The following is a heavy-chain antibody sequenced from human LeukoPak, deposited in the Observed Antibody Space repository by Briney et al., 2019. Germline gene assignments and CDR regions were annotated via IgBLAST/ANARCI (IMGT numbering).Heavy chain of an antibody. D-gene: IGHD3-10*01. CDR2: IYYSGST. CDR3: ARRRTYGGEYY. J-gene: IGHJ4*02. V-gene: IGHV4-39*01. CDR1: GGSVSSGSYY. Sequence: SETLSLTCTVSGGSVSSGSYYWGWIRQPPGKGLEWIGSIYYSGSTYYNPSLKSRVTISVDTSKNQFSLKLSSVTAADTAVYCCARRRTYGGEYYWGQGTLVTVSS.